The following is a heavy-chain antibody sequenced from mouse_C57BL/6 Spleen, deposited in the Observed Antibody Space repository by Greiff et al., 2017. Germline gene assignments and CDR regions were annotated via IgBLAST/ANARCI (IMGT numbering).Heavy chain of an antibody. CDR2: ISSGGSYT. D-gene: IGHD4-1*01. CDR3: ARHGTGTLDY. Sequence: EVKLMESGGDLVKPGGSLKLSCAASGITFSSYGMSWVRQTPDKRLEWVATISSGGSYTYYPDSVKGRFTISRDNAKNTLYLQMSSLKSEDTAMYYCARHGTGTLDYWGQGTTLTVSS. V-gene: IGHV5-6*01. CDR1: GITFSSYG. J-gene: IGHJ2*01.